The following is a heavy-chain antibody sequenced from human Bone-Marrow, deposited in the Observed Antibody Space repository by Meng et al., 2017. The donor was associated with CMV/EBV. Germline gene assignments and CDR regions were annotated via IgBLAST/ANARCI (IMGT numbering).Heavy chain of an antibody. Sequence: AGSLTLSCTVSGGSISSYYWSWIRQSPGKGLEWIGYIYYSGSTNYNPSLKSRVTISVDTSKNQFSLKLTSVTAADTAVYYCARGGMGVVAPAARPGAFDIWGQGTMVTVSS. J-gene: IGHJ3*02. V-gene: IGHV4-59*01. CDR1: GGSISSYY. D-gene: IGHD2-2*01. CDR3: ARGGMGVVAPAARPGAFDI. CDR2: IYYSGST.